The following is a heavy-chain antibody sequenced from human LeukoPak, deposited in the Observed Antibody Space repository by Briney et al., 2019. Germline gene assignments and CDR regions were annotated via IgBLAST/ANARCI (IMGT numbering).Heavy chain of an antibody. CDR2: ISRSGDTL. V-gene: IGHV3-11*01. Sequence: GGSLRLSCAASGFPFRDYYMTWIRQAPGKGLEWISYISRSGDTLYYADSVEGRFTISRDNAKNSLFLQMNSLRADDTAVYYCATFDYWGQGTLVTVSS. CDR1: GFPFRDYY. J-gene: IGHJ4*02. CDR3: ATFDY.